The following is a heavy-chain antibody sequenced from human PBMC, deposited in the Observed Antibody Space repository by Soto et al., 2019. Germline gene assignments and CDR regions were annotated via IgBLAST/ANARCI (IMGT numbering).Heavy chain of an antibody. V-gene: IGHV1-2*04. D-gene: IGHD6-19*01. CDR3: ARERVAVAGFYYYYYGMDV. Sequence: ASVKVSCKASGYTFTGYYMHWVRQAPGQVLEWMGWINPNSGGTNYAQKFQGWVTMTRDTSISTAYMELSRLRSDDTAVYYCARERVAVAGFYYYYYGMDVWGQGTTVTVSS. CDR2: INPNSGGT. J-gene: IGHJ6*02. CDR1: GYTFTGYY.